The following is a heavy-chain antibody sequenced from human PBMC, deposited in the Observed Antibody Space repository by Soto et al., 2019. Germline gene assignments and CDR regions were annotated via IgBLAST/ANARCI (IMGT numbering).Heavy chain of an antibody. V-gene: IGHV4-59*01. Sequence: QVQLQESGPGLVKPSETLSLTCTVSGDSISSYYWSWIRQPPGKGLEWIGYIYYSGSTNYNPSLKVRVTTSVDTSKNHFSLKLSSVAAADTAVYYCAKNPCGGSGGNCYSGEYYYYYNGMDVWGQGTTVTVSS. D-gene: IGHD2-15*01. CDR3: AKNPCGGSGGNCYSGEYYYYYNGMDV. CDR1: GDSISSYY. J-gene: IGHJ6*02. CDR2: IYYSGST.